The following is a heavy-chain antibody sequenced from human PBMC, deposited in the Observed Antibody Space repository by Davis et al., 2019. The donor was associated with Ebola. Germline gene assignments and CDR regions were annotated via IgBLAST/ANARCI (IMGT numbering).Heavy chain of an antibody. J-gene: IGHJ4*02. CDR1: GFTFSSYG. V-gene: IGHV3-30*03. D-gene: IGHD6-13*01. Sequence: GESLKISCAASGFTFSSYGMHWVRQAPGKGLEWVAVISYDGSNKYYADSVKGRFTISRDNSKNTLYLQMNSLRAEDTAVYYCARDFREGYSSSFDYWGQGTLVTVSS. CDR3: ARDFREGYSSSFDY. CDR2: ISYDGSNK.